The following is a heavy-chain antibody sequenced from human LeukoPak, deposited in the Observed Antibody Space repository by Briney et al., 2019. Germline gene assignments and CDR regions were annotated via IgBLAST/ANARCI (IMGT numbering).Heavy chain of an antibody. CDR1: GGSISSYY. J-gene: IGHJ6*03. V-gene: IGHV4-59*01. Sequence: SETPSLTCTVSGGSISSYYWSWIRQPPGKGLEWIGYIYYSGSTNYNPSLKSRVTISEDTSKNQFSLKLSSVTAADTAVYYCARDRSYYMDVWGKGTTVTISS. CDR3: ARDRSYYMDV. CDR2: IYYSGST.